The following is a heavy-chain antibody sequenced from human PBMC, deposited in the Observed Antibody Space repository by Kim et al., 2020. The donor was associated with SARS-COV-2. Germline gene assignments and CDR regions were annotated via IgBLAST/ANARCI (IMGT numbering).Heavy chain of an antibody. Sequence: SETLSLTCAVYGGSFSGYYWSWIRQPPGKGLEWIGEINHSGGTNYNPSLKSRVTISLDTSKNQFSLKLNSVAAADTAVYYCARDEAVPAPGTFDYWGQGTLVTVSS. D-gene: IGHD2-2*01. V-gene: IGHV4-34*01. CDR2: INHSGGT. J-gene: IGHJ4*02. CDR3: ARDEAVPAPGTFDY. CDR1: GGSFSGYY.